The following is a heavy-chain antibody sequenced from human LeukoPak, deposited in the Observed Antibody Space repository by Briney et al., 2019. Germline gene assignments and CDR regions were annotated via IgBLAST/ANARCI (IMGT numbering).Heavy chain of an antibody. D-gene: IGHD3-22*01. V-gene: IGHV4-59*01. J-gene: IGHJ4*02. Sequence: SETLSLTCTVSGGSISSYYWSWIRQPPGKGLEWIGYIYYSGSTNYNPSLKSRVTISVDTSKNQFSLKLSSVTAADTAVYYCARRRYTSGYLDYWGQGTLVTVSS. CDR3: ARRRYTSGYLDY. CDR1: GGSISSYY. CDR2: IYYSGST.